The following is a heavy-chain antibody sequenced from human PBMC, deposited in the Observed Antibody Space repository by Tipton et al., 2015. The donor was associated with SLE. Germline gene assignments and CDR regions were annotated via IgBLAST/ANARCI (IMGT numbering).Heavy chain of an antibody. V-gene: IGHV4-59*12. CDR3: ARGEWWTGDVDY. J-gene: IGHJ4*02. D-gene: IGHD2-15*01. Sequence: TLSLTCTVSVGSISGYYWTWIRQPPGKGLEWIGSMFYSGRTYYNPSLKSRVSISVDTSKNQFFLKLSSVTAADTAVYYCARGEWWTGDVDYWGQGTLVTVSS. CDR2: MFYSGRT. CDR1: VGSISGYY.